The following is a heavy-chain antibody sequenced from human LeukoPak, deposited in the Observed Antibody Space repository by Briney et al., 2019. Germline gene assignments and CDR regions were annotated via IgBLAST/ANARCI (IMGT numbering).Heavy chain of an antibody. CDR2: IRYDGSNK. CDR1: GFIFSSYS. J-gene: IGHJ4*02. Sequence: PGGSLRRSCAASGFIFSSYSMHWVRQAPGKGLEWVAFIRYDGSNKYYADSVKGRFTISRDNSKNTLYLQMNSLRTEDTAVYYCALSPDFYWGQGTLVTVSS. D-gene: IGHD2/OR15-2a*01. V-gene: IGHV3-30*02. CDR3: ALSPDFY.